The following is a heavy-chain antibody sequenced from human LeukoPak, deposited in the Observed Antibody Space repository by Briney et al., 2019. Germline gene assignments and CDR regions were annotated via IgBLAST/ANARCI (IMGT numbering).Heavy chain of an antibody. V-gene: IGHV4-30-4*07. D-gene: IGHD3-22*01. Sequence: SQTLSLTCAVSGGSINSGGYSWIWIRQPPEKGLEWIGYISYSGSTYYNPSLKSRVTISADTSKKQFSLKLSSVTAADTAVYYCARGGYYYDSSGYYPSMDVWGKGTTVTVSS. CDR2: ISYSGST. CDR3: ARGGYYYDSSGYYPSMDV. CDR1: GGSINSGGYS. J-gene: IGHJ6*03.